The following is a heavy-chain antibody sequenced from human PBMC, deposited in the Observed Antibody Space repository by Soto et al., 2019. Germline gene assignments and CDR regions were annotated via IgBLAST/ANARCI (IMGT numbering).Heavy chain of an antibody. Sequence: QVRLQESGPGLVKPSETLSLTCTVSGGSISSYYWSWIRQPPGKGLEWIGYMYNTGSPIYNPSLTSLVTISVDTSKNHFSLKLNSVTAADTAVYYCARDLWGYCGADCYPLDVWGQGTTVTVSS. CDR2: MYNTGSP. V-gene: IGHV4-59*01. J-gene: IGHJ6*02. D-gene: IGHD2-21*02. CDR3: ARDLWGYCGADCYPLDV. CDR1: GGSISSYY.